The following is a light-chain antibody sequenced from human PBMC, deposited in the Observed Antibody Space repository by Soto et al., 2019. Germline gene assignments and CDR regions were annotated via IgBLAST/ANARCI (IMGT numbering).Light chain of an antibody. CDR2: DVS. V-gene: IGLV2-11*01. CDR3: CSYAGSYTFDVV. Sequence: QSALTQPRSVSGSPGQSVTISCTGTSSDVGGYNYVSWYQQHPGKAPKLMIYDVSKRPSGVPDRFSGSKSGNTASLTISGLQAEDDADDYCCSYAGSYTFDVVFVGGTKLTVL. J-gene: IGLJ2*01. CDR1: SSDVGGYNY.